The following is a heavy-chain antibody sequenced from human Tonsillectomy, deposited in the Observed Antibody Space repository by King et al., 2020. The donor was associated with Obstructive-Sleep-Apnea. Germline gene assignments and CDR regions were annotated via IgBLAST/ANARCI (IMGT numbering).Heavy chain of an antibody. CDR3: AREKREMATTRGAFDI. J-gene: IGHJ3*02. Sequence: VQLVESGGSLVKPGGALRLSCAASGFTFSSYSMNWVRQAPGKGLEWVSSICSSSSYIYYADSVKGRFTISRDNAKNSLYLQMNSLRAEDTAVYYCAREKREMATTRGAFDIWGQGTMVTVSS. V-gene: IGHV3-21*01. CDR1: GFTFSSYS. CDR2: ICSSSSYI. D-gene: IGHD5-24*01.